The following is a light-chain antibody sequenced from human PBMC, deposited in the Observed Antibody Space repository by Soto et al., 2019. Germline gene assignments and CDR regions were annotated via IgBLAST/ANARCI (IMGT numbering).Light chain of an antibody. CDR2: AAS. J-gene: IGKJ5*01. V-gene: IGKV1-8*01. Sequence: AIRMTQSPSSFSASTGDRVTITCRASQGISSYLAWYQQKPGKAPKLLIYAASTLQSGVPSRFSGSGSGTDFTLTISCLQSEDFATYYCRQYYSYPVITFGQGTRLEIK. CDR3: RQYYSYPVIT. CDR1: QGISSY.